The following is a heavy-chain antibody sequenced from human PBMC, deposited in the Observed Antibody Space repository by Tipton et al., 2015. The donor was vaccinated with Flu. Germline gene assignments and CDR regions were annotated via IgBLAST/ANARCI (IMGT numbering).Heavy chain of an antibody. J-gene: IGHJ4*02. Sequence: GSLRLSCAASGFTFSTSWMSRVRQAPGKGLEWVANINQGGSEKYYVDSVKGRFTISRGNAKNSLHLHMNSLRAEDTAVYYCARTRGGYCSSSSCYADYFDYWGQGTLVTVSS. CDR2: INQGGSEK. D-gene: IGHD2-2*01. CDR3: ARTRGGYCSSSSCYADYFDY. V-gene: IGHV3-7*01. CDR1: GFTFSTSW.